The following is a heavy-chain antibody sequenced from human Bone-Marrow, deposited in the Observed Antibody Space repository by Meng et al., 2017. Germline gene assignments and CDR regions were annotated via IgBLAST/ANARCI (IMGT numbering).Heavy chain of an antibody. V-gene: IGHV4-59*12. D-gene: IGHD3-22*01. J-gene: IGHJ4*02. CDR2: IYYSGST. CDR1: GGSISSYY. Sequence: SETLSLTCTVSGGSISSYYWSWIRQPPGKGLEWIGYIYYSGSTNYNPSLKSRVTISVDTSKNQFSLKLSSVTAADTAVYYCARVATRRYYDSSGYYDYWGQGTLVTVSS. CDR3: ARVATRRYYDSSGYYDY.